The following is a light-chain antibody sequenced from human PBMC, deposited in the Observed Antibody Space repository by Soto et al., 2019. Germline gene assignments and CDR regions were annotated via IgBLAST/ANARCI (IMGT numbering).Light chain of an antibody. CDR3: CSYAGTSTFGV. V-gene: IGLV2-23*02. CDR2: EVS. Sequence: TQPAFVSGSTGQSITISCTGTSSDVGSYNLVSWYQQHPGKAPKPMIYEVSKRPSGVSNRFSGSKSGNTASRTISGLQAXDEADYACCSYAGTSTFGVFGNGTKSTV. J-gene: IGLJ1*01. CDR1: SSDVGSYNL.